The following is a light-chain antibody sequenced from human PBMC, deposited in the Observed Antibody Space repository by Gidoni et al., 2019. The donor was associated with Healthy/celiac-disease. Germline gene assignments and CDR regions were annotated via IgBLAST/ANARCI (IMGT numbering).Light chain of an antibody. CDR2: AAS. Sequence: DIQMTQSPSSLSASVGDRVTITCRASQTITIYLNWYQQKPGKAPKLLIYAASSLQSGVPSRFSGSGSGTDFALTISGLQSEDFATYYCQQSDSSPWTFGQGTKVEIK. CDR1: QTITIY. V-gene: IGKV1-39*01. CDR3: QQSDSSPWT. J-gene: IGKJ1*01.